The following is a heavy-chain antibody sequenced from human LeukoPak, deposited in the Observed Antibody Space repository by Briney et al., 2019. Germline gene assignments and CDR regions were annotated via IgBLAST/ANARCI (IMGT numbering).Heavy chain of an antibody. CDR2: VYPGDSDT. V-gene: IGHV5-51*01. CDR3: ARQAKGGDNWFDP. Sequence: GESLKISCKASGYTFTTYWIAWVRQLPGKGLEWMGRVYPGDSDTTYSPSFQGQVTISADKSISTAYLQRSSLKASDTAMYYCARQAKGGDNWFDPWGQGTLVTVSS. J-gene: IGHJ5*02. CDR1: GYTFTTYW. D-gene: IGHD3-16*01.